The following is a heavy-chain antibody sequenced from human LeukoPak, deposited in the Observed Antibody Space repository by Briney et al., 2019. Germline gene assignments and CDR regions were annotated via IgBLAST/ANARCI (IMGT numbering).Heavy chain of an antibody. CDR1: GFTFSSYA. J-gene: IGHJ4*02. CDR3: AKDFRYSGYVGGDY. Sequence: PGGSLRLSCAASGFTFSSYAMSWVRQAPGKGLEWVSAISGSGGSTYYADSVKGRFTISRDNSKNTLYLQMNSLRAEDTAVYYFAKDFRYSGYVGGDYCGQGTLVTVSS. CDR2: ISGSGGST. V-gene: IGHV3-23*01. D-gene: IGHD5-12*01.